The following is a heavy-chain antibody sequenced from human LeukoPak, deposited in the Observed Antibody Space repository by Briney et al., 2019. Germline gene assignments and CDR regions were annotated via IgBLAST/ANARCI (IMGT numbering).Heavy chain of an antibody. D-gene: IGHD2-15*01. V-gene: IGHV3-7*01. CDR1: GFTLSSYW. Sequence: PGGSLRLSCAASGFTLSSYWMSWVRQAPEKGLEWVANIKQDGSEKYYVDSVKGRFTISRDNAKNSLYLQMNSLRAEDTAVYYCAREVVVADYFDYWGQGTLVTVSS. CDR3: AREVVVADYFDY. J-gene: IGHJ4*02. CDR2: IKQDGSEK.